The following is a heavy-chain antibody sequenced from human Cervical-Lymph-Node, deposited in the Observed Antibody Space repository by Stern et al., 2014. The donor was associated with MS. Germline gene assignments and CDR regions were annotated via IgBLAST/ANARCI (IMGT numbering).Heavy chain of an antibody. CDR3: ARRGVLGDMDL. CDR1: GYGFTDFY. D-gene: IGHD3-10*01. V-gene: IGHV1-2*02. Sequence: QMQLVQSGAEARKPGASVKISCKASGYGFTDFYLFWVRQAPGKGLECMGWINAYNGGIKYVEKFQGRVSVTRDTSVSTTYLELRRLTSDDTAVYYCARRGVLGDMDLWGQGTPVTVSS. J-gene: IGHJ5*02. CDR2: INAYNGGI.